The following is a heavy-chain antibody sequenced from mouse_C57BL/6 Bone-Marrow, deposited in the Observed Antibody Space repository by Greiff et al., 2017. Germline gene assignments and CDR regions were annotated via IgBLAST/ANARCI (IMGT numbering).Heavy chain of an antibody. CDR3: ARLLPWAMDY. CDR1: GFTFSSYG. J-gene: IGHJ4*01. V-gene: IGHV5-6*01. CDR2: ISSGGSYT. Sequence: EVKVVESGGDLVKPGGSLKLSCAASGFTFSSYGLSWVRQTPDQRLEWVATISSGGSYTYYPDSVKGRFTISRDNAKNTRYLQMSSLKSEDTTMYYCARLLPWAMDYWGQGTSVTVSS. D-gene: IGHD1-1*01.